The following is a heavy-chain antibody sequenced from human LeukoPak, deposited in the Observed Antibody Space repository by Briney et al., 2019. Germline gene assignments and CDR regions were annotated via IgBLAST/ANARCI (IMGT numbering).Heavy chain of an antibody. D-gene: IGHD3-10*01. Sequence: PGGSLRLSCAASGFTFSSYAMHWVRQAPGKGLEWVAVISYDGSNKYYADSVKGRFTISRDNSKNTLYLQMNSLRAEDTAVYYCARADGFGESPSGGTDYWGQGTLVTVSS. CDR3: ARADGFGESPSGGTDY. J-gene: IGHJ4*02. CDR2: ISYDGSNK. V-gene: IGHV3-30-3*01. CDR1: GFTFSSYA.